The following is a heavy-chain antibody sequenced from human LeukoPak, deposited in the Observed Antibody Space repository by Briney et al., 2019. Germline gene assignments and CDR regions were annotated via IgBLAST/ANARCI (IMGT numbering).Heavy chain of an antibody. V-gene: IGHV3-21*06. Sequence: PGGSLRLSCAASGFTFSSYEMNWVRQAPGKGLEWVSSISSISSYIYYADSVKGRFTISRDNAKNSLYLQMNSLRAEDTAVYYCARGPSGYHNTGGQGTLVTVSS. CDR3: ARGPSGYHNT. CDR1: GFTFSSYE. J-gene: IGHJ4*02. CDR2: ISSISSYI. D-gene: IGHD5-12*01.